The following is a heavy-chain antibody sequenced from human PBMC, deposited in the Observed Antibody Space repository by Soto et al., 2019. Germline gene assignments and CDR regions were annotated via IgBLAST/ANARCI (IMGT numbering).Heavy chain of an antibody. Sequence: QVQLVESGGGVVQPGRSLRLSCAASGFTFSSYGMHWVRQAPGKGLEWVAVISKDGSVKCYAESVKGRFTISRDNSKNTLYLQMNSLGAEDTAAYYCTGEVASGYWGQGTLVTVSS. CDR3: TGEVASGY. V-gene: IGHV3-30*03. D-gene: IGHD2-8*02. J-gene: IGHJ4*02. CDR2: ISKDGSVK. CDR1: GFTFSSYG.